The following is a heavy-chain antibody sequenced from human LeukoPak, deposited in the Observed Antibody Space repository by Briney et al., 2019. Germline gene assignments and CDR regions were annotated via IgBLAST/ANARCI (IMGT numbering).Heavy chain of an antibody. CDR1: GYTFTSYY. CDR2: FDPEDGET. J-gene: IGHJ6*03. D-gene: IGHD3-10*01. V-gene: IGHV1-24*01. CDR3: ATGAPSGAYYYMDV. Sequence: ASVKVSCKASGYTFTSYYMHWVRQAPGKGLEWMGGFDPEDGETIYAQKFQGRVTMTEDTSTDTAYMELSSLRSEDTAVYYRATGAPSGAYYYMDVWGKGTTVTVSS.